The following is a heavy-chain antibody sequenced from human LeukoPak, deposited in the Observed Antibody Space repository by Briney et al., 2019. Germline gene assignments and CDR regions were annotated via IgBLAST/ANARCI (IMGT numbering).Heavy chain of an antibody. J-gene: IGHJ3*02. CDR1: GFTFDDYA. V-gene: IGHV3-43D*04. CDR3: AKDNWGSRFDALDI. Sequence: GGSLRLSCAASGFTFDDYAMHGVRQVPEKGLEWVSLISWDGDSTYYADSVKGRFTISRDNSKNSLYLQMNSLRAEDTVLYYCAKDNWGSRFDALDIWGQGTMVTVSS. CDR2: ISWDGDST. D-gene: IGHD7-27*01.